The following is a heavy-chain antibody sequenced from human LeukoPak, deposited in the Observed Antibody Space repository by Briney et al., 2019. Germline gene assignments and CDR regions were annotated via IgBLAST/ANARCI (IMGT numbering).Heavy chain of an antibody. J-gene: IGHJ4*02. Sequence: GESLKISCKSSGYIFTSYWIGWVRQMPGKGLGGMGIIYPGESDTSYSTSFQGQVTISADKSISTAYLQWSSLKASDTAVYYCARRRDYDSSGYYSNFDYWGQGTLVTVSS. CDR2: IYPGESDT. V-gene: IGHV5-51*01. D-gene: IGHD3-22*01. CDR1: GYIFTSYW. CDR3: ARRRDYDSSGYYSNFDY.